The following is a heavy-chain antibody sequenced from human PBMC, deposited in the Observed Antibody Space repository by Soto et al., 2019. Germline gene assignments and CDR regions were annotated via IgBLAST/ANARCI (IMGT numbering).Heavy chain of an antibody. CDR2: IYSGTT. Sequence: SETLSLTCAVSGGSIISGGYSWSWIRQPPGKGLEWIGYIYSGTTHYNPSLESRVTIAMDGSKNQVSLSLKSVTAADTAVYYCAREDSGAFFDFWGQGTLVTVSS. J-gene: IGHJ4*02. V-gene: IGHV4-30-2*01. CDR1: GGSIISGGYS. D-gene: IGHD2-15*01. CDR3: AREDSGAFFDF.